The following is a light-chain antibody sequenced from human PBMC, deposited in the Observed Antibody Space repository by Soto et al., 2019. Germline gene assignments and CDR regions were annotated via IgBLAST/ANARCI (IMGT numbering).Light chain of an antibody. Sequence: EIVLTQSPGTLSLSPGERATLSCRASQSVSSTYVAWYQQKPGQAPRLLIYGASSRATGIPDRFSGSGSGTDFTLTISRLEPEDFAVYYCQHYGSSRWTFGQGTRVDI. V-gene: IGKV3-20*01. CDR1: QSVSSTY. J-gene: IGKJ1*01. CDR3: QHYGSSRWT. CDR2: GAS.